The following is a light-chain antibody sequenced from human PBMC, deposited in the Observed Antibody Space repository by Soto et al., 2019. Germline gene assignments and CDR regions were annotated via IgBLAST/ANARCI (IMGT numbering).Light chain of an antibody. J-gene: IGKJ1*01. CDR3: QKYSRARWT. Sequence: DIQMTQSPSSLSASVGNRVTITCRASQGISNYLAWYQQKPGKVPKLLIYAASTLQSGVPSRFSGRGSGTDFTLTITRLHPADVATYYGQKYSRARWTFGQGTKVEI. V-gene: IGKV1-27*01. CDR2: AAS. CDR1: QGISNY.